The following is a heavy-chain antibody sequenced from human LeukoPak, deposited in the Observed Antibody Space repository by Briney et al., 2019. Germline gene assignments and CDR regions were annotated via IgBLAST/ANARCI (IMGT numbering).Heavy chain of an antibody. V-gene: IGHV1-2*02. J-gene: IGHJ2*01. CDR2: INPNSGDT. CDR3: AXXPXGTXXXYFDL. CDR1: GYIFTNYY. Sequence: ASVKVSCKASGYIFTNYYIYWLRKAPGQGLECLGWINPNSGDTKSAHKFQGRVTMTGDTSINTAYLELSSLTFDDTAVYHCAXXPXGTXXXYFDLXXRGTLVTVS.